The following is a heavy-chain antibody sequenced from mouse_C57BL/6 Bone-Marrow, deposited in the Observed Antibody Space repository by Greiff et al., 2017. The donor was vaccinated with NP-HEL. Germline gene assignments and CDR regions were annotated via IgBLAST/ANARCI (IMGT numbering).Heavy chain of an antibody. J-gene: IGHJ3*01. CDR1: GFNIKDAY. CDR2: IDPENGDT. CDR3: ARNWAWFAY. D-gene: IGHD4-1*01. Sequence: EVQLQQSGAELVRPGASVKLSCTASGFNIKDAYMHWVKQRPEQGLEWIGWIDPENGDTESASKFQGKATITADTSSNTAYLQLSSLTSEDTAVDYCARNWAWFAYWGQGTLVTVSA. V-gene: IGHV14-4*01.